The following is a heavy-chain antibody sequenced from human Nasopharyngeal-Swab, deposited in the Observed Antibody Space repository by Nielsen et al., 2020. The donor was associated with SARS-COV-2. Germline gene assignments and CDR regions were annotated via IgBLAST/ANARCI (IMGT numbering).Heavy chain of an antibody. Sequence: GESLKISCAASGFTFSSYSMNWVRQAPGKGLEWVSYISSSSSTIYYADSVKGRFTISRDNAKNSLYLQMNSLRAEDTAVYYCATSSSGVIDGPLDYWDQGTLVTVSS. CDR2: ISSSSSTI. J-gene: IGHJ4*02. D-gene: IGHD6-19*01. V-gene: IGHV3-48*04. CDR1: GFTFSSYS. CDR3: ATSSSGVIDGPLDY.